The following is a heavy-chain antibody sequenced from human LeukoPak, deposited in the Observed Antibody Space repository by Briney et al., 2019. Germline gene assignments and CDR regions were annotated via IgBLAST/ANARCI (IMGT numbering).Heavy chain of an antibody. CDR2: IYYSGST. CDR1: GGSISSGGYS. Sequence: PSETLSLTCAVSGGSISSGGYSWSWIRQPPGKGLEWIGYIYYSGSTYYNPSLKSRVTISVDTSKNQFSLKLSSVTAADTAVYYCAREDYGDYDSRDNWFDPWGQGTLVTVSS. V-gene: IGHV4-30-4*07. CDR3: AREDYGDYDSRDNWFDP. J-gene: IGHJ5*02. D-gene: IGHD4-17*01.